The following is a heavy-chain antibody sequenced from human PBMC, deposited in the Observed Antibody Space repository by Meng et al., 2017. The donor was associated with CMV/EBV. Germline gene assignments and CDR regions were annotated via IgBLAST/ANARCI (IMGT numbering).Heavy chain of an antibody. D-gene: IGHD3-9*01. V-gene: IGHV3-53*01. J-gene: IGHJ6*02. CDR2: IYSGGST. Sequence: LSLTCAASGFTVSSNYMSWVRQAPGKGLEWGSVIYSGGSTYYADSVKGRFTISRDNSKHTLYLQMNSLRAEDTAVYYCARLPEYGGYYDILTGYSRTTYGMDVWGQGTTVTVSS. CDR3: ARLPEYGGYYDILTGYSRTTYGMDV. CDR1: GFTVSSNY.